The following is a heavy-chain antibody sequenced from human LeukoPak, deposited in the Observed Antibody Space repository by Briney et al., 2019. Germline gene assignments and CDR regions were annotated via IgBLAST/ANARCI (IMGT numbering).Heavy chain of an antibody. D-gene: IGHD4-11*01. J-gene: IGHJ6*03. V-gene: IGHV3-23*01. CDR1: GFTFSNYA. Sequence: PGGSLRLSCAASGFTFSNYAMSWVRQAPGKGLEWVSGISGSSGNTYYADSAKGRFTISRDNSKNTLYLQMNSLRAEDTPVYYCAKEPPTLQYYYMDVWGKGTTVTVSS. CDR2: ISGSSGNT. CDR3: AKEPPTLQYYYMDV.